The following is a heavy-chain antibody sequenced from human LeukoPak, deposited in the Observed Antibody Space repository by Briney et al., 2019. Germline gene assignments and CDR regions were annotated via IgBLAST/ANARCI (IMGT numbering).Heavy chain of an antibody. CDR3: ARAYYYYYMYV. Sequence: SQTLSLTCTVSGGSISSGSYYWSWIRQPAGKGVEWIGRIYTSGSTNYNPSLKSRVTISVDTSKNQFSLKLSSVTAADTAVYYCARAYYYYYMYVWGNGTTVTVSS. V-gene: IGHV4-61*02. J-gene: IGHJ6*03. CDR2: IYTSGST. CDR1: GGSISSGSYY.